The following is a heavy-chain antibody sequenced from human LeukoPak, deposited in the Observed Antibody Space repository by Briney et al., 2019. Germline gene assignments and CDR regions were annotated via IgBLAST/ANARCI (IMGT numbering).Heavy chain of an antibody. Sequence: SETLSLTCTVSGGSISSSSYYWGWLRQPPGRGLEWFGSIYYSGSTYYDPSLKGRVTISVDNSKNQFSLKLSSVAAEDTAVYYCAREGTWYDSSGPLGYWGQGTPVT. J-gene: IGHJ4*02. D-gene: IGHD3-22*01. CDR1: GGSISSSSYY. CDR2: IYYSGST. V-gene: IGHV4-39*07. CDR3: AREGTWYDSSGPLGY.